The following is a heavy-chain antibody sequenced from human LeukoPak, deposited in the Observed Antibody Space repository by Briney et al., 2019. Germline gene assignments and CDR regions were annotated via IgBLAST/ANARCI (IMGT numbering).Heavy chain of an antibody. D-gene: IGHD1-14*01. Sequence: GGSLRLSCAASGFSFSNYNMNWVRQAPGKGLEWISHISLSSGTIYYADSVKGRFTISRDNARNSLYLQMNSLRAEDTAVYYCARVSPDFQIGGDYWGQGTLVTVSS. CDR3: ARVSPDFQIGGDY. J-gene: IGHJ4*02. CDR1: GFSFSNYN. CDR2: ISLSSGTI. V-gene: IGHV3-48*01.